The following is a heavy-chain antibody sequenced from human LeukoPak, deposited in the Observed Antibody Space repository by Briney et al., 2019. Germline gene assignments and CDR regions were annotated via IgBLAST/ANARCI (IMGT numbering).Heavy chain of an antibody. CDR1: GGSISSGGYY. Sequence: SETLSLTCTVSGGSISSGGYYWSWIRQHPGKGLEWIGYIYYSGSTYYNPSLESRVTISVDTSKNQFSLKLSSVTAADTAVYYCARDGLSSSSFSGWFDPWGQGTLVTVSS. CDR3: ARDGLSSSSFSGWFDP. V-gene: IGHV4-31*03. D-gene: IGHD6-6*01. J-gene: IGHJ5*02. CDR2: IYYSGST.